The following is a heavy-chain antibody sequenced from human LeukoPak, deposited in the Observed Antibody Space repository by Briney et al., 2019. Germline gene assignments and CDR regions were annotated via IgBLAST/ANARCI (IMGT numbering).Heavy chain of an antibody. CDR2: ISSSSSTI. V-gene: IGHV3-48*01. CDR3: ARAPDYGDYVVFDY. CDR1: GFTFSSYS. Sequence: GGSLRLSCAASGFTFSSYSMNWVRQAPGKGLEWVSYISSSSSTIYYADSVKGRFTVSRDNAKDSLYLQMNSLRAEGTAVYYCARAPDYGDYVVFDYWGQGTLVTVSS. D-gene: IGHD4-17*01. J-gene: IGHJ4*02.